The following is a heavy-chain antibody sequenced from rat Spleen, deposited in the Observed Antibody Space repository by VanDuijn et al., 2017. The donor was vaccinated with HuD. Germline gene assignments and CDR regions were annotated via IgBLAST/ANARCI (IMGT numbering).Heavy chain of an antibody. V-gene: IGHV5-29*01. CDR2: IVDDGSNT. J-gene: IGHJ2*01. CDR1: GFTFSIYG. Sequence: EVQLVESGGGLVQPGRSLKLSCAPSGFTFSIYGLAWVRQAPTKGLEWVAAIVDDGSNTFYRDSVKGRFIISRDNAKSTLYLQVDGLRSEDTAIYYCARPTTGIPFNYWGQGVMVTVSS. D-gene: IGHD1-9*01. CDR3: ARPTTGIPFNY.